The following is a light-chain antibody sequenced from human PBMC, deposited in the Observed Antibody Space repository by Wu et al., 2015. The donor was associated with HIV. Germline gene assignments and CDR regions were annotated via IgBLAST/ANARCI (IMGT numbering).Light chain of an antibody. CDR3: QQRENWPIT. V-gene: IGKV3-11*01. Sequence: DIVLTQSPATLSLSPGGRATLSCRASQRVSTFVAWYQHRPGQAPRLVIYDASNRAPGIPARFQWPWVWDRRSRLTISSLEPEDFAIYYCQQRENWPITFGQGTRLEIK. CDR2: DAS. CDR1: QRVSTF. J-gene: IGKJ5*01.